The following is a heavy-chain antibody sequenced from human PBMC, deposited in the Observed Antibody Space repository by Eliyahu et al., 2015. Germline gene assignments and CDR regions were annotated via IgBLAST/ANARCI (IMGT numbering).Heavy chain of an antibody. CDR3: VRSIYDFWSSSLSFNFDY. CDR1: GFTFSGHW. CDR2: INSDGSRI. D-gene: IGHD3-3*01. J-gene: IGHJ4*02. V-gene: IGHV3-74*01. Sequence: EVQLVESGGGLVQPGGSLRXACAASGFTFSGHWRHWVRQSPGKGLVWVSRINSDGSRINYADSVKGRFTISRDNNKNTLYLQMNSLRAEDTAVYYCVRSIYDFWSSSLSFNFDYWGQGTLVTVSS.